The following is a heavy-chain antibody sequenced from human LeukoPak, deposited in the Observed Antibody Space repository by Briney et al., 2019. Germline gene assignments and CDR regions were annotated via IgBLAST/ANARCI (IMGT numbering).Heavy chain of an antibody. CDR1: GFTFSTYG. J-gene: IGHJ4*02. CDR3: AKGREVRELTISPEFDY. CDR2: ISYDGSNK. D-gene: IGHD3-10*01. Sequence: GGSLRLSCAASGFTFSTYGVHWVRQAPAKGLEWVAVISYDGSNKYYADSVKGRFTISRDNSENTLYLQMNSLRAEDTAVYYCAKGREVRELTISPEFDYWGQGTLVTVSS. V-gene: IGHV3-30*18.